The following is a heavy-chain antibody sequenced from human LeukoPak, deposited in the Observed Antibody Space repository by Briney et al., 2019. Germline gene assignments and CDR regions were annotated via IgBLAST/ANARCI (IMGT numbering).Heavy chain of an antibody. CDR2: MRQDGSEK. J-gene: IGHJ4*01. CDR3: ARDGTAAGLYFDL. CDR1: GFTFTDYW. Sequence: GGSLRLSCAVSGFTFTDYWMNWVRQAPGKELEWVASMRQDGSEKTYVDSVKGRFTISRDNTKNSLSLQLNSLRVEDTAVYYCARDGTAAGLYFDLWGQGTLVTVSS. D-gene: IGHD6-13*01. V-gene: IGHV3-7*01.